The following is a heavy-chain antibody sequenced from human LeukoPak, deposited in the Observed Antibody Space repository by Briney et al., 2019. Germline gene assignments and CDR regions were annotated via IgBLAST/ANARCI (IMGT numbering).Heavy chain of an antibody. D-gene: IGHD1-1*01. V-gene: IGHV4-59*01. Sequence: SETLSLTCTVSGGSISSYYWSWIRQPPGKGLEWIGYIYYSGSTNYNPSLKSRVTISVDTSKNQFSLKLSSVTAADTAVYYCARGNWREYFDYWGQGTLVTVPS. CDR1: GGSISSYY. CDR2: IYYSGST. CDR3: ARGNWREYFDY. J-gene: IGHJ4*02.